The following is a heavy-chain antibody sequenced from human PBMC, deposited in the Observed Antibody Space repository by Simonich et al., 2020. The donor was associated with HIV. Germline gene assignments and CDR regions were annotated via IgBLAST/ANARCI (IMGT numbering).Heavy chain of an antibody. CDR1: GFTFNIFE. J-gene: IGHJ3*02. Sequence: EVQLVESGGGLVQPGGSLRLSCASSGFTFNIFEIKWVRQDQGKGLEWVSNMDSRDSTIYYADSGKGRFTISRDNAKNSLYLQMNSLRAEDTAVYYCVGPYYTFDIWGQGTMVTVSS. V-gene: IGHV3-48*03. CDR2: MDSRDSTI. CDR3: VGPYYTFDI. D-gene: IGHD3-22*01.